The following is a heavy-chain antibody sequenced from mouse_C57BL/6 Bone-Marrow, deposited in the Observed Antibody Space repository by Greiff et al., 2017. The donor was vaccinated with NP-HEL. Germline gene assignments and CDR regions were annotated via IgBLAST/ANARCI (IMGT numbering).Heavy chain of an antibody. Sequence: QVQLQQSGAALVKPGASVKISCKASGYTFTDYYINWVKQRPGQGLEWIGKIGPGSGSTYYNEKFKGKATLTADKSSSTAYMQLSSLTSEDSAVYFCARWGITTVVAYYYAMDYWGQGTSVTVSS. J-gene: IGHJ4*01. CDR1: GYTFTDYY. D-gene: IGHD1-1*01. V-gene: IGHV1-77*01. CDR3: ARWGITTVVAYYYAMDY. CDR2: IGPGSGST.